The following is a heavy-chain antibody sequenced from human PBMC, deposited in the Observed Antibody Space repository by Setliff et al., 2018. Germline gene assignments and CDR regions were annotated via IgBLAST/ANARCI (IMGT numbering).Heavy chain of an antibody. V-gene: IGHV7-4-1*02. CDR3: ARASRFATIVWKGDYYMDV. Sequence: ASVKVSCKASGYTFTTYAINWVRQAPGQGPEWMGWINTNTGEPTYAQDFTGRFVFSSDTSVSTAYLQISSLKPEDTAMYCCARASRFATIVWKGDYYMDVWGKGTTVTVSS. CDR2: INTNTGEP. D-gene: IGHD3-16*02. CDR1: GYTFTTYA. J-gene: IGHJ6*03.